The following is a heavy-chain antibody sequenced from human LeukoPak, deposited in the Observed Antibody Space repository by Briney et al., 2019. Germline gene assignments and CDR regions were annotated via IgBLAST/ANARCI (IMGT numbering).Heavy chain of an antibody. D-gene: IGHD3-3*02. J-gene: IGHJ6*03. CDR2: IHSGGTT. Sequence: PSETLSLTCTVSGDSISDDYYTWMRQPAGKGLEWIGLIHSGGTTNYNPSLMSRVTLSIDKSKKHISLRLTSVTAADTALYYCARDNGSGYTKGYEHYYYYLDVWGKGTTVTVSS. CDR3: ARDNGSGYTKGYEHYYYYLDV. V-gene: IGHV4-4*07. CDR1: GDSISDDY.